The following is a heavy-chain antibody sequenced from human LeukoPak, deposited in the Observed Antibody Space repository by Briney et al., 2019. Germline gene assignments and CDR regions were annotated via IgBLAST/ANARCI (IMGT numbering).Heavy chain of an antibody. V-gene: IGHV4-4*09. CDR3: ARLTRLSTSPDRYYLDY. Sequence: PAETLSLTCTVSGDSISSYYWSWIRQPPGKGLEWIGYIYTSGGNNYIPSLKGRVTISIDTSKNQFSLKLSSVTATDSAVYYCARLTRLSTSPDRYYLDYWGQGTLVTVSS. CDR2: IYTSGGN. J-gene: IGHJ4*02. CDR1: GDSISSYY. D-gene: IGHD6-6*01.